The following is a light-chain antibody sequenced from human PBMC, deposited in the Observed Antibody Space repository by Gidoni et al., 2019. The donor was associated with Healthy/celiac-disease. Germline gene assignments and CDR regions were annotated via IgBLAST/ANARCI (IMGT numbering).Light chain of an antibody. CDR2: GAS. CDR1: QSVSSSY. J-gene: IGKJ3*01. Sequence: EIVLTQSPGTLSLSPGERATLSCRASQSVSSSYLAWYQQKPGQAPRLLIYGASSRATGIPDRFSGSGSGTDFTLTLSRLEPEDFALYYCQQYGSSPLFTFGPWTKVDIK. CDR3: QQYGSSPLFT. V-gene: IGKV3-20*01.